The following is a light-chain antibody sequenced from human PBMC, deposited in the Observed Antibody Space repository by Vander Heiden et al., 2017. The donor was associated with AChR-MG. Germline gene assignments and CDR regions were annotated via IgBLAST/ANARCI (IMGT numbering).Light chain of an antibody. CDR2: AAS. CDR3: QQSYSSPYG. Sequence: DIEMTQPPSSLPASVGDRVTITCRASQSITNYLNWYQQQPGKAPKLLIYAASTLQSGVPSRFSGRGAGTDFTLTISSLQPEDVATYYCQQSYSSPYGFGPGTKVDIE. J-gene: IGKJ3*01. CDR1: QSITNY. V-gene: IGKV1-39*01.